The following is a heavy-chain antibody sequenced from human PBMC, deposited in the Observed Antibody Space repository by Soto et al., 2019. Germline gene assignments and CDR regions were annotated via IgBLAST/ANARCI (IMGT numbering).Heavy chain of an antibody. V-gene: IGHV4-30-4*01. CDR2: IHDSGNT. D-gene: IGHD4-17*01. Sequence: VQLQESGPGLVTPSQTLSLTCTVFGGSVSIGDYLWSWIRQRPGKGLEWIGYIHDSGNTYYNPSLKCGVTMSLDTSKNQFSLKVTSMTAADTAVYFCARARGGDSGDYASLFDRWGQGNLVTVSS. CDR3: ARARGGDSGDYASLFDR. J-gene: IGHJ5*02. CDR1: GGSVSIGDYL.